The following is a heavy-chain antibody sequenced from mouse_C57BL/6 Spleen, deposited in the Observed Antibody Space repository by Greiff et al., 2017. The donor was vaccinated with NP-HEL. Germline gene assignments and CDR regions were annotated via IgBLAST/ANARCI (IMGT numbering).Heavy chain of an antibody. D-gene: IGHD3-3*01. CDR1: GYTFTSYW. CDR2: IDPSDSET. J-gene: IGHJ4*01. Sequence: VKLQQPGAELVRPGSSVKLSCKASGYTFTSYWMHWVKQRPIQGLEWIGNIDPSDSETHYNQKFKDKATLTVDKSSSTAYMQLSSLTSEDSAVYYCARRGQGGHYYAMDYWGQGTSVTVSS. V-gene: IGHV1-52*01. CDR3: ARRGQGGHYYAMDY.